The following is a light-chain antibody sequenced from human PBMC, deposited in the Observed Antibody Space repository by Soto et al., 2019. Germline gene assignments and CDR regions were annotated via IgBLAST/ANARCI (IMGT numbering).Light chain of an antibody. CDR3: QHSDSTPLT. J-gene: IGKJ1*01. Sequence: DIQMSQSPSSLSASVGDRVTITCRASQNIRSSLNWYQQKPGKAPNLLIYAASNLQRGVPSRFSGSGSGTDFARASSSLQPEDFASYHCQHSDSTPLTFGQGTKVEIK. V-gene: IGKV1-39*01. CDR1: QNIRSS. CDR2: AAS.